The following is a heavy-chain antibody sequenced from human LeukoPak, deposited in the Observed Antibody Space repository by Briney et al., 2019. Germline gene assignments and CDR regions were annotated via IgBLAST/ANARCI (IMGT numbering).Heavy chain of an antibody. CDR3: ARESAVAGSLGFDC. CDR2: INSNSGGT. Sequence: GASVKVSCKASGYTLTGYHMHWVRQAPGQGLEWMGWINSNSGGTNYAQKFQGRVTMTRDTSISTAYMELSRLRSDDTAVYYCARESAVAGSLGFDCWGQGTLVTVSS. CDR1: GYTLTGYH. V-gene: IGHV1-2*02. D-gene: IGHD6-19*01. J-gene: IGHJ4*02.